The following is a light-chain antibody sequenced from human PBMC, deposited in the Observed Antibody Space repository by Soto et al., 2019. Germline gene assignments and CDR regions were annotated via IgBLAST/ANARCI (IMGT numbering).Light chain of an antibody. Sequence: DIQMTQSPSTLSASVGDRVTLTCRASQSISKYLNWYQVKSGKGPKLLIYGTSTLQSGVPSRFSGSGSGTHFTLTISNLQPEDFAVYYCQQGYSPLLTFGGGTKVDI. J-gene: IGKJ4*01. V-gene: IGKV1-39*01. CDR1: QSISKY. CDR2: GTS. CDR3: QQGYSPLLT.